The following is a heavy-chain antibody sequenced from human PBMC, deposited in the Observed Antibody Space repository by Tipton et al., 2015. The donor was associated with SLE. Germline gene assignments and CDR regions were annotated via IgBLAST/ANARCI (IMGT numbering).Heavy chain of an antibody. J-gene: IGHJ1*01. CDR1: GGSVSSASYY. CDR3: ARGADYYDSSGYPFQH. CDR2: IFYSGEA. D-gene: IGHD3-22*01. Sequence: TLSLTCTISGGSVSSASYYWTWIRKPPGKGMEWLGYIFYSGEATYHPSLKSRVTISIDTSKNQFSLKLTSVTAADTAVYYCARGADYYDSSGYPFQHWGQGTLVTVSS. V-gene: IGHV4-61*01.